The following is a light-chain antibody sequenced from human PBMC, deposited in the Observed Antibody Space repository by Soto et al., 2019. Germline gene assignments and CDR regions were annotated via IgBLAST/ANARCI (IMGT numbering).Light chain of an antibody. CDR3: CSFTTSSNLV. Sequence: QSVLTQPASVSGSPGQSITISCTGTSSDVGTYNHVSWYQQHPGKAPQLIIYEVSNRPSGLSNRFSASKSGNTASLTISGLQAEDEADYYCCSFTTSSNLVFGTGTKAPS. V-gene: IGLV2-14*01. CDR2: EVS. CDR1: SSDVGTYNH. J-gene: IGLJ1*01.